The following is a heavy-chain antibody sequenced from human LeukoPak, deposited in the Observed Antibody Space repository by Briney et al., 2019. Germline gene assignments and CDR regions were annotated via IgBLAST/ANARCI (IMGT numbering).Heavy chain of an antibody. V-gene: IGHV1-8*03. CDR1: GYTFTSYD. J-gene: IGHJ4*02. CDR3: ARKRAYTMVRGALDY. CDR2: MNPNSGNT. D-gene: IGHD3-10*01. Sequence: ASVKVSCKASGYTFTSYDINWVRQATGQGLERMGWMNPNSGNTGYAQKFQGRVTITRNTSISTAYMELSSLRSEDTAVYYCARKRAYTMVRGALDYWGQGTLVTVSS.